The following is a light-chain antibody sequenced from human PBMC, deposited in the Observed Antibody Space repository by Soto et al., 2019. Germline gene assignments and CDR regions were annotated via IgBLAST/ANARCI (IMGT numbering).Light chain of an antibody. CDR1: QSVLYSSNNKNY. CDR2: LAS. Sequence: DIVMTQSPDSLAVSLGERATINCKSSQSVLYSSNNKNYLAWYQQKPGQPPKLLIYLASTRESGVPDRFSGSWSGTDFTITISSLQAEDVAVYYCQQYYSTPLTFGGGTKVEIK. CDR3: QQYYSTPLT. J-gene: IGKJ4*01. V-gene: IGKV4-1*01.